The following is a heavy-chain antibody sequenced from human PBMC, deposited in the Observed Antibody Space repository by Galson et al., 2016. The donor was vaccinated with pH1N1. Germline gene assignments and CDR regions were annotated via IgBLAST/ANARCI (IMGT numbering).Heavy chain of an antibody. V-gene: IGHV3-49*04. D-gene: IGHD2/OR15-2a*01. Sequence: LRLSCATSGFNFGDYAMSWVRQAPGKGLQWVGFIRTKAHGGTTEYAASVKGRFIISRDDSKNIAYLQVNSLKTEDTAVYYCARGLREFDPWGQGTLVTVSS. CDR2: IRTKAHGGTT. CDR1: GFNFGDYA. J-gene: IGHJ5*02. CDR3: ARGLREFDP.